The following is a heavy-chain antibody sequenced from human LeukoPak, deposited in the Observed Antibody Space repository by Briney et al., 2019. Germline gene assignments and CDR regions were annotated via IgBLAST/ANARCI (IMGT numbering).Heavy chain of an antibody. CDR2: IRGSGET. J-gene: IGHJ4*02. V-gene: IGHV3-23*01. CDR3: AKADWVSNADAVW. CDR1: GFSFSNYA. D-gene: IGHD1-1*01. Sequence: GGSLRLSCAASGFSFSNYAMSWVRQAPARGPEWVSSIRGSGETFYADSVKGRFTLSRDDSRNTVYLQLNNLRVEDTAIYYCAKADWVSNADAVWWGQGTQVTVSS.